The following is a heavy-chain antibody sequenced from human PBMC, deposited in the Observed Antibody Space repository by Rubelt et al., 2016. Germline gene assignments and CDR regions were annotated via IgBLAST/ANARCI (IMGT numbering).Heavy chain of an antibody. CDR2: IYYSATS. J-gene: IGHJ4*02. Sequence: LEWIGSIYYSATSYYNPSLKSRVTISVDTSKNQFSLKLTSVTAPDTAVYYCTRQRVAVTVLAPSFDYWGQGTLVTVSS. D-gene: IGHD6-19*01. CDR3: TRQRVAVTVLAPSFDY. V-gene: IGHV4-39*01.